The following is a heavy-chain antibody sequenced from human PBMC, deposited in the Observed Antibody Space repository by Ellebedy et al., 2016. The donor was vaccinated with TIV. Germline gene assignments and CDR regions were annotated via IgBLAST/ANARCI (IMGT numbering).Heavy chain of an antibody. D-gene: IGHD2-21*02. CDR1: GLTFSSYG. Sequence: GESLKISXVASGLTFSSYGMHWVRQAPGKGLEWVAVIWLDGGGKFYADSVRGRFTISRDNSMNTLYLQMNNLRPEDTALYYCTKDLLPGGADVWGQGTSVTVSS. J-gene: IGHJ6*02. CDR3: TKDLLPGGADV. CDR2: IWLDGGGK. V-gene: IGHV3-30*02.